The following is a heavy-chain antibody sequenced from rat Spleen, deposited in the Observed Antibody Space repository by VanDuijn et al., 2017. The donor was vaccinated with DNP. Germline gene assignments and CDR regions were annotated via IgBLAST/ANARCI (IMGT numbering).Heavy chain of an antibody. CDR2: IMFDGITT. CDR1: GFTFSDFV. V-gene: IGHV5S10*01. J-gene: IGHJ3*01. CDR3: ATHLGAPFAY. Sequence: EVQLVESDGGLVQPGNSMKLSCAAAGFTFSDFVMAWVRQSPKKGLEWVATIMFDGITTFYRDSVRGRFTISRDNAKSILYLQMDSLRSEDTATYYCATHLGAPFAYWGQGTLVTVSS. D-gene: IGHD5-1*01.